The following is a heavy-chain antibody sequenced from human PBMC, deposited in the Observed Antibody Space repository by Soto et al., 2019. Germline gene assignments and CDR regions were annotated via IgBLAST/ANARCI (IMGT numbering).Heavy chain of an antibody. CDR2: IIPIFGTA. J-gene: IGHJ4*02. CDR1: GGTFRSYS. V-gene: IGHV1-69*01. CDR3: ARDGGRHSGGIDY. Sequence: QVQLVQSGAEVKKPGSSVTVSCKASGGTFRSYSINWVRQAPGQGLEWMGEIIPIFGTANYAQKFQGRVTITADESTSTAYMELSSLRAEDTAVYYCARDGGRHSGGIDYWGQGTLVTVSS. D-gene: IGHD1-26*01.